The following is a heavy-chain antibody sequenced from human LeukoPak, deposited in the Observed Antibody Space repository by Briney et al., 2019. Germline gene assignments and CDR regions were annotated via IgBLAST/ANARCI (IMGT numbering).Heavy chain of an antibody. Sequence: SETLSLTCTVSGGSISSGGNSWSWIRQHPGKGLEWIGYIYYSGSTYYNRSLKSRVTISGDTSKNHFSLTLSSVTAADTAVYYCARSYDSSASGFDYWGQGTLVTVSP. V-gene: IGHV4-31*03. CDR1: GGSISSGGNS. CDR3: ARSYDSSASGFDY. CDR2: IYYSGST. D-gene: IGHD3-22*01. J-gene: IGHJ4*02.